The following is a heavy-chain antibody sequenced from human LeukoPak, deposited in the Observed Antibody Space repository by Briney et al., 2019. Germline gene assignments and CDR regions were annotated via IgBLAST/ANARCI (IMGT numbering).Heavy chain of an antibody. CDR1: GYSFANHG. D-gene: IGHD6-19*01. CDR3: ARGSGWSDYYGMDV. J-gene: IGHJ6*02. CDR2: INAGGGNT. Sequence: GASVKVSCKASGYSFANHGMHWVRQAPGQGLEWMGWINAGGGNTKYSQKFQGRVTLTKVTSASIAYMEMSSLRSEDTAVYYCARGSGWSDYYGMDVWGQGTTVTVSS. V-gene: IGHV1-3*01.